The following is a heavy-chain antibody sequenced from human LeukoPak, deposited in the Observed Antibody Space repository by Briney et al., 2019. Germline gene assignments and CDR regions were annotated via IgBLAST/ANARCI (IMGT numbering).Heavy chain of an antibody. J-gene: IGHJ6*04. CDR1: GFTFSSYG. Sequence: GGSLRLSCAASGFTFSSYGIHWVRQAPGKGLEWVAVISYDGSNKYYADSVKGRFTISRDNSKNTLYLQMNSLRAEDTAVYYCARSGTGEGSNYYYYGMDVWGKGTTVTVSS. D-gene: IGHD7-27*01. V-gene: IGHV3-30*03. CDR2: ISYDGSNK. CDR3: ARSGTGEGSNYYYYGMDV.